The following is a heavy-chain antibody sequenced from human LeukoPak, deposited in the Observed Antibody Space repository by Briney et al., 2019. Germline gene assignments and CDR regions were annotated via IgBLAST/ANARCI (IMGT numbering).Heavy chain of an antibody. CDR1: GFTFSSYS. CDR2: ISGSSSYI. Sequence: GGSLRLSCAASGFTFSSYSMNWVRQAPGKGLEWVSSISGSSSYIYYADSVKGRFTISRDNAKNSLYLQMNSLRAEDPAVYYCAKDVESHPDYWGQGTLVTVSS. V-gene: IGHV3-21*01. D-gene: IGHD3-3*01. CDR3: AKDVESHPDY. J-gene: IGHJ4*02.